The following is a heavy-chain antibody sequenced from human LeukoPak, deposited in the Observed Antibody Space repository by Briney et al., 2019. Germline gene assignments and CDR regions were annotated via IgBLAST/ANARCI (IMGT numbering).Heavy chain of an antibody. J-gene: IGHJ4*02. D-gene: IGHD5-18*01. Sequence: SETLSLTCTVSGGSISSYSWSWIRQPPGKGLEWIGYIYYSGSTNYNPSLKSRVTISEDTSKNQFSLKLSSVTAADTAVYYCARGLPDSYGNEYWGQGTLVTVSS. CDR2: IYYSGST. V-gene: IGHV4-59*01. CDR1: GGSISSYS. CDR3: ARGLPDSYGNEY.